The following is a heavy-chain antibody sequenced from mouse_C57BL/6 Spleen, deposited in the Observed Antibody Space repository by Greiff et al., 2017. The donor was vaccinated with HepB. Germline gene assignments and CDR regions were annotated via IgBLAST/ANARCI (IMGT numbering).Heavy chain of an antibody. D-gene: IGHD3-2*02. Sequence: EVQLQQSGPELVKPGASVKISCKASGYSFTGYYMNWVKQSPEKSLEWIGEINPSTGGTTYKQKFKAKATLTVDKSSSTASMQLKSLTSEDDAVYYCGRGRGLSQYYCDYWGQGTTLTVSS. J-gene: IGHJ2*01. V-gene: IGHV1-42*01. CDR3: GRGRGLSQYYCDY. CDR1: GYSFTGYY. CDR2: INPSTGGT.